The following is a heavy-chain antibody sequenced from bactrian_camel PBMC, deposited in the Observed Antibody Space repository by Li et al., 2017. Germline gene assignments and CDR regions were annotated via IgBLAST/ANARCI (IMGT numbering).Heavy chain of an antibody. CDR2: INSAGRT. CDR1: GFTFDDSD. Sequence: VQLVESGGGSAQAGETLRLSCTISGFTFDDSDMGWYRQAPGNECELVSSINSAGRTYYADSVWGRFIISRDNAKNTVYLQMNSLESEDTVLFYCATGRRTYGGGNWYYDYWGQGTQVTVS. J-gene: IGHJ4*01. D-gene: IGHD6*01. V-gene: IGHV3S55*01. CDR3: ATGRRTYGGGNWYYDY.